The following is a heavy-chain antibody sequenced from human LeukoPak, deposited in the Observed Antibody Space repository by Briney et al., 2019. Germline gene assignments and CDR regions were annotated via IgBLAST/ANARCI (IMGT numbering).Heavy chain of an antibody. Sequence: SETLSLTCAVYGGSFSGYYWSWIRQPPGKGLEWIGEINHSGSTNYNPSLKSRVTISVDTSKNQFSLKLSSVAAADTAVYYCARGIGYSSSWYRRNWFDPWGQGTLVTVSS. D-gene: IGHD6-13*01. CDR2: INHSGST. V-gene: IGHV4-34*01. CDR1: GGSFSGYY. CDR3: ARGIGYSSSWYRRNWFDP. J-gene: IGHJ5*02.